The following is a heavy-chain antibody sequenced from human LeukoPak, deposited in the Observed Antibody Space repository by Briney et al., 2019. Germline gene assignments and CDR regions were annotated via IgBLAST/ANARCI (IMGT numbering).Heavy chain of an antibody. V-gene: IGHV1-2*02. CDR3: ARPFIETPSLGALDY. CDR2: INPDSGGT. Sequence: ASVKVSCKASGYTFTDYYMHWVRQAPGQGLEWTGWINPDSGGTNYAQNFQGRVTMTRDTSISTAYMELSRLRSDDTAVYYCARPFIETPSLGALDYWGQGTLVTVSS. J-gene: IGHJ4*02. CDR1: GYTFTDYY. D-gene: IGHD4-23*01.